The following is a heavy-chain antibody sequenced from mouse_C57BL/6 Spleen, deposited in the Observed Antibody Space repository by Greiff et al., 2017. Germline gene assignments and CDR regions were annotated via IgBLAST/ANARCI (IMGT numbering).Heavy chain of an antibody. CDR2: IDPSDSYT. CDR3: AGITTVVADYAMDY. Sequence: VQLQQPGAELVRPGTSVKLSCKASGYTFTSYWMHWVKQRPGQGLEWIGVIDPSDSYTNYNQKFKGKATLTVDTSSSTAYMQLSSLTSEDSAVYYCAGITTVVADYAMDYWGQGTSVTVSS. J-gene: IGHJ4*01. V-gene: IGHV1-59*01. CDR1: GYTFTSYW. D-gene: IGHD1-1*01.